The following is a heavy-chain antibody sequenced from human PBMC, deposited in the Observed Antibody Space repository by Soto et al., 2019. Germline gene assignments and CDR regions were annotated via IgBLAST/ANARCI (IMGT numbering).Heavy chain of an antibody. Sequence: EVQLVESGGGLVKPGGSLRLSCAASGFTFSNAWMNWVRQAPGKGLEWVGRIKSKTDGGTTDYAAPVKGRFTISRDDSKNTLYLQMNSLITEDTASCYCTTGWPKALDSFDIWGQGTMVTVYS. CDR1: GFTFSNAW. CDR3: TTGWPKALDSFDI. V-gene: IGHV3-15*07. J-gene: IGHJ3*02. CDR2: IKSKTDGGTT.